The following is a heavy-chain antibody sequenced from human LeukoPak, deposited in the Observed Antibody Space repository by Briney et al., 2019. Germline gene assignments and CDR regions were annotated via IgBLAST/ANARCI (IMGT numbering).Heavy chain of an antibody. Sequence: SQTLSLTCTVSGGSISSGSYYWSWIRQPAGKGLEWIGRIYTSGSTNYNSSLKSRVTISVDTSKNQFSLKLSSVTAADTAVYYCAREGFTVDTAMVDYWGQGTLVTVSS. D-gene: IGHD5-18*01. CDR1: GGSISSGSYY. CDR3: AREGFTVDTAMVDY. J-gene: IGHJ4*02. V-gene: IGHV4-61*02. CDR2: IYTSGST.